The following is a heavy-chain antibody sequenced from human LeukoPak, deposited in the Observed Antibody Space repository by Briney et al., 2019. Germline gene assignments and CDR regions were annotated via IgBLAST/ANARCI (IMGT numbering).Heavy chain of an antibody. V-gene: IGHV3-15*01. CDR1: GFTFTNAW. J-gene: IGHJ4*02. D-gene: IGHD2-2*01. CDR3: ATDRYCSSTSCPLTFDF. CDR2: VKNEPDGGTT. Sequence: GGPLRLSCAASGFTFTNAWMSWVRQAPGKGLEWVGRVKNEPDGGTTDYAAPVKGRFTISRDDSKNTLYLQMNSLKTEDTAVYYCATDRYCSSTSCPLTFDFWGQGTLVTVSS.